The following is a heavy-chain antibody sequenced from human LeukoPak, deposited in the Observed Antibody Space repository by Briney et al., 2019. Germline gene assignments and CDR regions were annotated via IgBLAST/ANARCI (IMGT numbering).Heavy chain of an antibody. J-gene: IGHJ6*02. CDR3: AKQSHQLPHESGMDV. Sequence: PGGSLRLSCAASGFTFSNAWMSWVRQAPGKGLEWVGRIKSKTDGGTTDYAAPVKGRFTISRDDSKNTLYLQMNSLKTEDTAVYYCAKQSHQLPHESGMDVWGQGTTVTVSS. D-gene: IGHD2-2*01. CDR1: GFTFSNAW. V-gene: IGHV3-15*01. CDR2: IKSKTDGGTT.